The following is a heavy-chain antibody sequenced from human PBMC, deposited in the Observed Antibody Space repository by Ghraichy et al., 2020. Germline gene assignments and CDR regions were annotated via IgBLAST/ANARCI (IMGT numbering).Heavy chain of an antibody. CDR1: GGSFSGYY. CDR3: AARYYDFWSGHYGMDV. CDR2: INHSGST. Sequence: ESLNISCAVYGGSFSGYYWSWIRQPPGKGLEWIGEINHSGSTNYNPSLKSRVTISVDTSKNQFSLKLSSVTAADTAVYYCAARYYDFWSGHYGMDVWGQGTTVTVSS. D-gene: IGHD3-3*01. V-gene: IGHV4-34*01. J-gene: IGHJ6*02.